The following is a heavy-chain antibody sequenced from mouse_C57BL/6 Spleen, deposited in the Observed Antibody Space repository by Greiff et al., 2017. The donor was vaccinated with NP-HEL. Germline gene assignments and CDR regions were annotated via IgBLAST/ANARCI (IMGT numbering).Heavy chain of an antibody. CDR3: AQLGRGKNYFDY. CDR2: IYPGDGDT. J-gene: IGHJ2*01. CDR1: GYAFSSSW. V-gene: IGHV1-82*01. D-gene: IGHD4-1*02. Sequence: VQLQQSGPELVKPGASVKISCKASGYAFSSSWMNWVKQRPGKGLEWIGRIYPGDGDTNYNGKFKGKATLTADKSSSTAYMQLSSLTSEDSAVYFCAQLGRGKNYFDYWGQGTTLTVSS.